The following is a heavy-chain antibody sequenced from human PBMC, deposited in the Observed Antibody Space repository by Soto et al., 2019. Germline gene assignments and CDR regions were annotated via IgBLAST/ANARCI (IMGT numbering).Heavy chain of an antibody. D-gene: IGHD5-12*01. J-gene: IGHJ6*03. CDR1: GGSISSYY. V-gene: IGHV4-59*08. CDR2: IYYSGST. Sequence: SETLSLTCTVSGGSISSYYWSWIRQPPGKGLEWIGYIYYSGSTNYNPSLKSRVTISVDTSKNQFSLKLSSVTAADTAVYYCARHGARVVATINYYYYYMDVWGKGTTVTVSS. CDR3: ARHGARVVATINYYYYYMDV.